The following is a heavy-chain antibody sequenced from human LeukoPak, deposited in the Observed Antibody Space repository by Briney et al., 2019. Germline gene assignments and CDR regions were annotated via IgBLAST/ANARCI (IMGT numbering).Heavy chain of an antibody. D-gene: IGHD3-10*01. CDR1: GFTFSSYW. Sequence: GGSLRLSCAASGFTFSSYWMDWVRQAPGKGLEWVANIKQDGNEKHYEDSVKGRFSISRDNAKNSLYLQMDSLRAEDTAVYYCAKEGAYPIITYDSWGQGALVTVSS. J-gene: IGHJ5*01. CDR3: AKEGAYPIITYDS. V-gene: IGHV3-7*01. CDR2: IKQDGNEK.